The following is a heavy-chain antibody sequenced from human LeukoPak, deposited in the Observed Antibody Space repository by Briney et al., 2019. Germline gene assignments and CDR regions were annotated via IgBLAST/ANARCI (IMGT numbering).Heavy chain of an antibody. J-gene: IGHJ5*02. CDR1: GYTFTSYY. Sequence: ASVKVSCKASGYTFTSYYMHWVRQAPGQGLEWMGIINPSSGSTNYAQKFQGRVTMTRDTSTSTVYMELSSLRSEDTAVYYCARESAYYESLTGYPGGWFDPWGQGTLVTVSS. CDR2: INPSSGST. D-gene: IGHD3-9*01. V-gene: IGHV1-46*01. CDR3: ARESAYYESLTGYPGGWFDP.